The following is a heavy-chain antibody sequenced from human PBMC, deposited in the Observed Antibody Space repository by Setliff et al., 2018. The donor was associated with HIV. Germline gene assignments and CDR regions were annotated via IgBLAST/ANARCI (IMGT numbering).Heavy chain of an antibody. CDR2: ISQSGTT. CDR3: ARGKGGLVGPAEFDY. V-gene: IGHV4-34*01. CDR1: GGSFSGYS. D-gene: IGHD1-26*01. J-gene: IGHJ4*02. Sequence: SETLSLTCVVSGGSFSGYSWSWIRQSPGKGLEWIGEISQSGTTHYNPSLKRRVTISEDTSKSQLSMKLTSVAAADTAIYFCARGKGGLVGPAEFDYWGPGTLVTVSS.